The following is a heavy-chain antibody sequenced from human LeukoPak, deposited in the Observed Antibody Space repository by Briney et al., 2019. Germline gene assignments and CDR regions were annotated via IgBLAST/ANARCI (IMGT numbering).Heavy chain of an antibody. D-gene: IGHD5-18*01. CDR2: INAYNGNT. CDR3: ARAVDGYSYGYHDY. CDR1: GYTFTSYG. J-gene: IGHJ4*02. Sequence: ASVKLSCKASGYTFTSYGISWLRQAPGQGLEWMGWINAYNGNTNYAQKLQGRVTMTTDTSTSTAYMELRSLGSDDTAVYYCARAVDGYSYGYHDYWGQGTLVTVSS. V-gene: IGHV1-18*01.